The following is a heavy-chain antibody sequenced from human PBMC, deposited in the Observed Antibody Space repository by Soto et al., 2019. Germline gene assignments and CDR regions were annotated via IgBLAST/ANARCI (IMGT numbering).Heavy chain of an antibody. J-gene: IGHJ4*02. CDR3: ARDEGYYDYVWGSYRHSDFDY. D-gene: IGHD3-16*02. V-gene: IGHV3-7*05. CDR2: IKQDGSEK. CDR1: GFTFSSYW. Sequence: GGSLRLSCAASGFTFSSYWMSWVRQAPGKGLEWVANIKQDGSEKYYVDSVKGRFTISRDNAKNSLYLQMNSLRAEDTAVYYCARDEGYYDYVWGSYRHSDFDYWGQGTLVTVSS.